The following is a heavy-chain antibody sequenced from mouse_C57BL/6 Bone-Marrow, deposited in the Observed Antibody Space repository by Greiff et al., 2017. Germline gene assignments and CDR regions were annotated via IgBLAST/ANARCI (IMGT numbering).Heavy chain of an antibody. V-gene: IGHV3-8*01. CDR3: ARFYDYDYYAMDY. Sequence: VQLKQSGPGLAKPSQTLSLTCSVTGYSITSDYWNWIRKFPGNKLEYMGYISYSGSTYYNPSLKSRISITRDTSKTQYYLQLNSVTTEDTATYYCARFYDYDYYAMDYWGQGTSVTVSS. CDR2: ISYSGST. CDR1: GYSITSDY. D-gene: IGHD2-4*01. J-gene: IGHJ4*01.